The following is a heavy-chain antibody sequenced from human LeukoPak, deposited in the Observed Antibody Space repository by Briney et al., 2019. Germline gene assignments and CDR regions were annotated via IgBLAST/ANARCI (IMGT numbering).Heavy chain of an antibody. CDR2: IYYSGST. Sequence: SETLSLTCTVSGGSISSSNYYWGWIRQPPGKGLEWIGSIYYSGSTYYNPSLKSRVTISVDTSKNQFSLKLSSVTAADTAVYYCARHEAKYYDSSGYYPDALDIWGQGTMVTVSS. V-gene: IGHV4-39*01. J-gene: IGHJ3*02. D-gene: IGHD3-22*01. CDR1: GGSISSSNYY. CDR3: ARHEAKYYDSSGYYPDALDI.